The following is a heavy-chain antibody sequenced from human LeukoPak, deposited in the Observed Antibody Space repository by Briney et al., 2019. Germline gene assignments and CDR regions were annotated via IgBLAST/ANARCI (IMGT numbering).Heavy chain of an antibody. J-gene: IGHJ6*02. D-gene: IGHD3-3*01. Sequence: GGSLRLSCTASGFTFSDYAMSWVRQAPGKGLEWVGFIRSNAYGGSTAYAASVKGRFTISRDDSKSIAYLQMNSLKTEDTAVYYCTREKTKSITIFGVVGTGRNYYYGMDVWGQGTTVTVSS. CDR1: GFTFSDYA. V-gene: IGHV3-49*04. CDR2: IRSNAYGGST. CDR3: TREKTKSITIFGVVGTGRNYYYGMDV.